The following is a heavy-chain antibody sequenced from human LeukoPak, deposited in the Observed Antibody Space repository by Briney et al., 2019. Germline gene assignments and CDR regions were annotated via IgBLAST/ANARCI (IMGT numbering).Heavy chain of an antibody. CDR1: GLTFSSYS. V-gene: IGHV3-23*01. J-gene: IGHJ5*02. Sequence: GGSLRLSCAASGLTFSSYSMNWVRLVPGKGLEWVSGITGSGSRTFYADFVMGRFTISRDNSLDTVYLQMNSLRVEDTALYYCAKDLYVTAPPSWFDTWGQGTLVTVSS. CDR3: AKDLYVTAPPSWFDT. CDR2: ITGSGSRT. D-gene: IGHD2-2*02.